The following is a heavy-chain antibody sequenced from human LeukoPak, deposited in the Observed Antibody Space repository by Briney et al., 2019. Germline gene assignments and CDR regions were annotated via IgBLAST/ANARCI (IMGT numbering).Heavy chain of an antibody. D-gene: IGHD2-2*02. CDR2: ISWNSGSI. J-gene: IGHJ4*02. CDR1: GFTFDDYA. Sequence: HAGGSLRLSCAASGFTFDDYAMHWVRQAPGRGLEWVSGISWNSGSIGYADSVKGRFTISRDNAKNSLYLQMNSLRAEDSALYYCAKEGGGCSSTSRYTTYFDYWGQGTLVTVSS. V-gene: IGHV3-9*01. CDR3: AKEGGGCSSTSRYTTYFDY.